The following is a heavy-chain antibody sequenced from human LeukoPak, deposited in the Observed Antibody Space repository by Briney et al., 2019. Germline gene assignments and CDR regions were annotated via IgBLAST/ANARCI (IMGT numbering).Heavy chain of an antibody. V-gene: IGHV4-34*01. CDR3: ARASLGYCRGGSCALDY. D-gene: IGHD2-15*01. Sequence: PSETLSLTCAVYGGSFSGYYWSWIRQPPGKGLEWIGEIYHSGSTNYNPSLKSRVTISVDKAKNQFSLKLNSVTVADTAVYYCARASLGYCRGGSCALDYWGQGTLVTVSS. CDR1: GGSFSGYY. J-gene: IGHJ4*02. CDR2: IYHSGST.